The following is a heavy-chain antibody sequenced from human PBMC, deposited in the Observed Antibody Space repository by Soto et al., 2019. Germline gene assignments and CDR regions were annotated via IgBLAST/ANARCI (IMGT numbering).Heavy chain of an antibody. D-gene: IGHD1-26*01. V-gene: IGHV1-24*01. CDR3: ATYPPQWEQQGSDY. CDR2: FDPEDGET. CDR1: GYTLTELS. Sequence: GASVKVSCKVSGYTLTELSMHWVRQAPGKGLEWMGGFDPEDGETIYAQKFQGRVTMTEDTSTDTAYMELSSLRSEDTAVYYCATYPPQWEQQGSDYWGQGTLVTVSS. J-gene: IGHJ4*02.